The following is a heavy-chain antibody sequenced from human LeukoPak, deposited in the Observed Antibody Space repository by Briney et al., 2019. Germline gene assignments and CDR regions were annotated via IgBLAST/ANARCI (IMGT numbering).Heavy chain of an antibody. V-gene: IGHV4-59*08. CDR2: IRYSGSA. Sequence: SETLSLTCTASGDSISTYYWSWIRQPPGKGLEWIGYIRYSGSANYNPSLRSRVAISIDTSKNQFSLKLSSVTAADTAVYHCARLVYDSRGYYFDYRGQGTLVTVSS. CDR1: GDSISTYY. J-gene: IGHJ4*02. CDR3: ARLVYDSRGYYFDY. D-gene: IGHD3-22*01.